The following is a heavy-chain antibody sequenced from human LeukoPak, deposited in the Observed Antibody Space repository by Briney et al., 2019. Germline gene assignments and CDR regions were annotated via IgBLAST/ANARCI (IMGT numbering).Heavy chain of an antibody. CDR3: ARVGPFRFAP. J-gene: IGHJ5*02. CDR1: GGSINSYY. V-gene: IGHV4-59*13. CDR2: IYYSGST. Sequence: PSETLSLTCTVSGGSINSYYWSWIRQPPGKGLEWIGYIYYSGSTNYNPSLKSRVTISIDTSNNHFSLKLSSVTAADTAVYYCARVGPFRFAPWGQGTLVTVSS. D-gene: IGHD2/OR15-2a*01.